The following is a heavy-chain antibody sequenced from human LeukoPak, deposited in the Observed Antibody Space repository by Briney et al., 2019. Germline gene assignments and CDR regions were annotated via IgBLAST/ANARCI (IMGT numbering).Heavy chain of an antibody. D-gene: IGHD5-18*01. CDR1: GFTFSSYG. CDR3: AKDPGYLYYFDY. V-gene: IGHV3-30*02. CDR2: IRYDGSNK. J-gene: IGHJ4*02. Sequence: PGGSLRLSCAASGFTFSSYGMHWVRQAPGKGLEWVAFIRYDGSNKYYADSVEGRFTISRDNSKNTLYLQMNSLRAEDTAVYYCAKDPGYLYYFDYWGQGTLVTVSS.